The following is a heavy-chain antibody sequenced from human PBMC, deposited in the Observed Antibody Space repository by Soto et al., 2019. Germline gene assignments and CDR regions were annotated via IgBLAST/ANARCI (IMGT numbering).Heavy chain of an antibody. J-gene: IGHJ3*02. D-gene: IGHD6-19*01. V-gene: IGHV4-59*11. CDR3: ASESSGSFDGFYM. Sequence: SETLSLTCTVSGGSISSHYWSWIRQPPGKGLEWIGHIYYTGSTNYNPSLKSRVTISVDTSKNQFSLKLSSVTAADTALYYCASESSGSFDGFYMWGQGTMVTVSS. CDR1: GGSISSHY. CDR2: IYYTGST.